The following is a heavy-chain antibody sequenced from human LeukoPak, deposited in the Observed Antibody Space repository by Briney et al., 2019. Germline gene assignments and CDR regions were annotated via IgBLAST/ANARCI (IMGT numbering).Heavy chain of an antibody. CDR1: GFTFSSYA. Sequence: GGSLRLSCAASGFTFSSYAMNWVRQARGKGLEWVSSISGSGDSTHYADSVKGRFTISRENSKKTLYLQMNSLRAEDTAIYYCANEDGNSGDAFDIWGQGTMVTVSS. D-gene: IGHD4-23*01. CDR3: ANEDGNSGDAFDI. J-gene: IGHJ3*02. CDR2: ISGSGDST. V-gene: IGHV3-23*01.